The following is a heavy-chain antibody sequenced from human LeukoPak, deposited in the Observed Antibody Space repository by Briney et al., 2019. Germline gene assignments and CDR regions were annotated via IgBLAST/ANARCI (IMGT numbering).Heavy chain of an antibody. Sequence: ASVKVSCKASGYTFISYYMHWVRQAPGQGLEWMGIVNPSGGSTSYAQKFQGRVTMTRDTSISTAYMELSRLRSDDTAVYYCARNYYGSGSYSSWGDAFDIWGQGTMVTVSS. J-gene: IGHJ3*02. D-gene: IGHD3-10*01. CDR2: VNPSGGST. CDR3: ARNYYGSGSYSSWGDAFDI. V-gene: IGHV1-46*01. CDR1: GYTFISYY.